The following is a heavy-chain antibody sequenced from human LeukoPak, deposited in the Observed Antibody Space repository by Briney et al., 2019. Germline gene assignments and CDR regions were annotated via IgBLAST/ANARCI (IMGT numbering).Heavy chain of an antibody. CDR2: FNPSGDTT. D-gene: IGHD4-17*01. V-gene: IGHV1-46*01. J-gene: IGHJ2*01. CDR3: ARGRTVTNDFDL. CDR1: GCTFTVYY. Sequence: ASVEVSCRASGCTFTVYYIHWVRQAPGQGLEWVGIFNPSGDTTSYAQKFQGRVTMTRDTSTSTVYMELSSLRSEDTALYYCARGRTVTNDFDLWGRGTLVTVSS.